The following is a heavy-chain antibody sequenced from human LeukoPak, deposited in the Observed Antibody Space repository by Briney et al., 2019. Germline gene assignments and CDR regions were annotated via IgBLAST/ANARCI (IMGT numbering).Heavy chain of an antibody. Sequence: GGSLRLSCAASGFTFSDHYMSWIRQAPGKGLEWVSYISSSGSTIYYADSVKGRFTISRDNAKNSLYLQMNSLRAEDTAVYYCARDTLWGEAEGHYFDYWGQGTLVTVSS. D-gene: IGHD3-16*01. V-gene: IGHV3-11*01. CDR3: ARDTLWGEAEGHYFDY. J-gene: IGHJ4*02. CDR2: ISSSGSTI. CDR1: GFTFSDHY.